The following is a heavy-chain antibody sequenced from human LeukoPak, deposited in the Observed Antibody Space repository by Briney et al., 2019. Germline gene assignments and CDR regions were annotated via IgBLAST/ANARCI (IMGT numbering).Heavy chain of an antibody. CDR3: ARPNGAYYNWFDP. CDR1: GYTFIDYY. V-gene: IGHV1-2*02. CDR2: INPNSGDT. D-gene: IGHD2-8*01. J-gene: IGHJ5*02. Sequence: GASVMVSCKASGYTFIDYYIHWVRQAPGQGLEWMGWINPNSGDTNYAQNFQDRVTLTRDTSTSTAYMELTNLRSDDTAVYYCARPNGAYYNWFDPWGQGTLVTVSS.